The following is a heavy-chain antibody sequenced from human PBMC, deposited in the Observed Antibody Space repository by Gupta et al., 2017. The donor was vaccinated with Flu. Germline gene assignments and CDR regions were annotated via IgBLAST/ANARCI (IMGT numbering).Heavy chain of an antibody. J-gene: IGHJ6*03. V-gene: IGHV3-30*18. D-gene: IGHD2-2*01. CDR1: GFTFSNYG. CDR2: ISYDGSNK. CDR3: AKLGITSPRKYYYMDV. Sequence: QVQLVESGGGVVQPGRSLRLSCAASGFTFSNYGMHWVRQAPGKGLEGVAVISYDGSNKYYADSAKGRFTISRDNSKNTRDLQMNSLRAEETAVYYCAKLGITSPRKYYYMDVGGKGTTVTVYS.